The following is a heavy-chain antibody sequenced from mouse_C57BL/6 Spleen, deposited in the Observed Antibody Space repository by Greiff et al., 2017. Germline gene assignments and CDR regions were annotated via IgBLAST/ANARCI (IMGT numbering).Heavy chain of an antibody. CDR1: GYTFTDYY. D-gene: IGHD1-1*01. CDR2: INPNNGGT. CDR3: ARWGYYGSSVDY. Sequence: EVQLHQSGPELVKPGASVKISCKASGYTFTDYYMNWVKQSHGKSLEWIGDINPNNGGTSYNQKFKGKATLTVDKSSSTAYMELRSLTSEDSAVYYCARWGYYGSSVDYWGQGTTLTVSS. J-gene: IGHJ2*01. V-gene: IGHV1-26*01.